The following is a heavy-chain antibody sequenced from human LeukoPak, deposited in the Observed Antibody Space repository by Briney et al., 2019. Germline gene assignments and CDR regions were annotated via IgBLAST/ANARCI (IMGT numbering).Heavy chain of an antibody. CDR3: AKGSSRPPNAFDI. CDR2: IRQDGSEK. CDR1: GFTFSGHW. D-gene: IGHD6-6*01. V-gene: IGHV3-7*01. J-gene: IGHJ3*02. Sequence: PGGSLRLSCAASGFTFSGHWMSWVRQAPGKGLEWVVSIRQDGSEKHYVDSVEGRFTISRDNAKNSLHLQMNSLRAEDTAVYYCAKGSSRPPNAFDIWGQGTMVTVSS.